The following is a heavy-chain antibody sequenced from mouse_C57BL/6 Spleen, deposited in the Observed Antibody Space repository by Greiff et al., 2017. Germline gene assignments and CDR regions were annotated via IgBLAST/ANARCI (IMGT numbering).Heavy chain of an antibody. D-gene: IGHD1-1*01. Sequence: QVQLKQSGAELVRPGTSVKVSCKASGYAFTNYLIEWVKQRPGQGLEWIGVINPGSGGTNYNEKFKGKATLTADKPSSPAYMQRSSLTSEDSAVYFCARYDYYGSSYWYFDVWGTGTTVTVSS. V-gene: IGHV1-54*01. CDR3: ARYDYYGSSYWYFDV. J-gene: IGHJ1*03. CDR2: INPGSGGT. CDR1: GYAFTNYL.